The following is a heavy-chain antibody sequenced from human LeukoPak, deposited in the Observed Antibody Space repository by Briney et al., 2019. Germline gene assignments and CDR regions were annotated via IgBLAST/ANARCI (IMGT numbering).Heavy chain of an antibody. CDR1: GFAFSSYA. D-gene: IGHD5-18*01. V-gene: IGHV3-48*03. J-gene: IGHJ4*02. CDR2: ISSSGSTI. CDR3: AGQSGYRYGQRGY. Sequence: GGSLRLSCAASGFAFSSYAMSWVRQAPGKGLEWVSYISSSGSTIYYADSVKGRFTISRDNAKNSLCLQMNSLRVEDTAVYYCAGQSGYRYGQRGYWGQGALVTVSS.